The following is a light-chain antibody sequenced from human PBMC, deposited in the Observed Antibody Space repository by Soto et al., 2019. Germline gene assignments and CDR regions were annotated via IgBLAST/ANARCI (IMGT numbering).Light chain of an antibody. CDR2: KIS. CDR1: QSLLHSDGNTY. V-gene: IGKV2-24*01. Sequence: EIVMTQTPLSSPVTLGQPASISCRSSQSLLHSDGNTYLSWLQQRPGQPPRLLIYKISERFSGVPDRFSGGGAGTDCPLTISRVEAGDVGVYYCMQATQPLGTFGQGTKVEIK. J-gene: IGKJ1*01. CDR3: MQATQPLGT.